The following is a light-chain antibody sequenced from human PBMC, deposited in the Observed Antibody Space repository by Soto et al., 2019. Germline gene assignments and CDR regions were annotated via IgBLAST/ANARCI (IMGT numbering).Light chain of an antibody. CDR2: RAS. CDR1: QNIYYN. V-gene: IGKV3-15*01. CDR3: LQYHNLWA. Sequence: ILMTQSPATVSVSPWESATLSCRASQNIYYNVAWYQQRPGQAPRLLIYRASTRAPGVPARFSGSGSGTEFTLTISSLQPEDFTVYSCLQYHNLWAFGQGTRLEIK. J-gene: IGKJ5*01.